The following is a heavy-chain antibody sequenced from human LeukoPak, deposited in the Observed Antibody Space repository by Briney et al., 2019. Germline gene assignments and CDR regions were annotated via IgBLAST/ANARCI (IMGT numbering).Heavy chain of an antibody. Sequence: PSETLSLTCAVYGGSFSGYYCSWIRQPPGKGLEWIGEINHSGSTNYNPSLKSRVTISVDTSKNQFSLKLSSVTAADTAVYYCARGSGTLAGRRGLFEDYWGQGTLVTVSS. D-gene: IGHD3-10*01. CDR2: INHSGST. CDR1: GGSFSGYY. CDR3: ARGSGTLAGRRGLFEDY. J-gene: IGHJ4*02. V-gene: IGHV4-34*01.